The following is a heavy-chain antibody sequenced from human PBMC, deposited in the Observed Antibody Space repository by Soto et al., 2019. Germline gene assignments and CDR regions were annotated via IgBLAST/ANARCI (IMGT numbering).Heavy chain of an antibody. D-gene: IGHD1-26*01. J-gene: IGHJ4*02. CDR2: IHYFGST. Sequence: QVHLQESGPGLVKPSETLSLTCTVSGGSLNSSSYFWSWIRQPPGKGLEWIGYIHYFGSTKYNPSLESRVVISVDTAKNQFSLKVPSVTAADTAMYFSARGGSYVGFDSWGQGARVTVSS. V-gene: IGHV4-61*01. CDR1: GGSLNSSSYF. CDR3: ARGGSYVGFDS.